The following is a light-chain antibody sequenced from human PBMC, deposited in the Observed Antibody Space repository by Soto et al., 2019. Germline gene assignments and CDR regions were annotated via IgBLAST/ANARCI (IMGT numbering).Light chain of an antibody. CDR3: QQVNSYPRT. V-gene: IGKV1-9*01. Sequence: DIQLTQSPSFLSASVGDTVTITCRASQGISSYLAWYQQKPEKAPKLLIYTASTLQSGVPSRFSGSGSGTEFTLTISNLQPEDFATYYCQQVNSYPRTFGQGTKVEIK. J-gene: IGKJ1*01. CDR2: TAS. CDR1: QGISSY.